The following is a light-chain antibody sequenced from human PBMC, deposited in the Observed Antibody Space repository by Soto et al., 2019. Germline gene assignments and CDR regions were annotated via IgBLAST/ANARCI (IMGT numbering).Light chain of an antibody. CDR3: QQYGSSPRT. J-gene: IGKJ1*01. V-gene: IGKV3-20*01. CDR1: QSVSSSY. Sequence: EIVLTQSQRSLFLSQGERANFSCRASQSVSSSYLAWYQQRPGQAPRLLIYGASSRATGIPDRFSGSGCGTDITLTISRLEPEDFAVYYCQQYGSSPRTFGQGTKVEIK. CDR2: GAS.